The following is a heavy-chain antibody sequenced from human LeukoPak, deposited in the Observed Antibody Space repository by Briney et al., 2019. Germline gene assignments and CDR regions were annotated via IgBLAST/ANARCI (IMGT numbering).Heavy chain of an antibody. CDR2: ISSSSSYI. CDR3: ARPPQAAGTEY. Sequence: GGSLRLSCAASGFTFSSYSMNWVRQAPGKGLEWVSSISSSSSYIYYADSVKGRFTISRNNAKNSLYLQMNSLRAEDTAVYYCARPPQAAGTEYWGQGTLVTVSS. V-gene: IGHV3-21*01. D-gene: IGHD6-13*01. CDR1: GFTFSSYS. J-gene: IGHJ4*02.